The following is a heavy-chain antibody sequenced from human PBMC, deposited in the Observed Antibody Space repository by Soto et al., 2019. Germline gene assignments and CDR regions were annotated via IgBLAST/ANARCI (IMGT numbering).Heavy chain of an antibody. CDR1: GFTFSSYS. J-gene: IGHJ3*02. D-gene: IGHD3-10*01. CDR2: ISSSSSYI. Sequence: PGGSLRLSCAASGFTFSSYSMNWVRQAPGEGLEWVSSISSSSSYIYYADSVKGRFTISRDNAKNSLYLQMNSLRAEDTAVYYCASDFITMVRGRFDIWGQGTMVTVSS. V-gene: IGHV3-21*01. CDR3: ASDFITMVRGRFDI.